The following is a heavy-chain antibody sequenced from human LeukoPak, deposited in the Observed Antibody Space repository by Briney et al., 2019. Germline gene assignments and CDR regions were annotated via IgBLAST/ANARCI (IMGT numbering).Heavy chain of an antibody. V-gene: IGHV4-59*01. CDR3: ARGHNYGRLWDY. D-gene: IGHD5-18*01. CDR1: SGSISSYY. CDR2: IYYSGST. J-gene: IGHJ4*02. Sequence: SETLSLTCTVSSGSISSYYWRWIRQPPGKGLEWIGYIYYSGSTNYNPSLKSRVTISVDTSKNQFSLRLRRTTPSNTAVYNCARGHNYGRLWDYWGQGTLVTVSS.